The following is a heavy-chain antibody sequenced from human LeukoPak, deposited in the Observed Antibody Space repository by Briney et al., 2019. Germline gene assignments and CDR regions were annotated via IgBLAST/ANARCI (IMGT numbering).Heavy chain of an antibody. CDR2: IYYSGST. CDR3: AREVPGYSYGAIDY. D-gene: IGHD5-18*01. Sequence: KSSQTLSLTCTVSGGSISSGGYYWSWIRQHPGKGLEWIGYIYYSGSTYYNPSLKSRVTISVDTSKNQFSLKLSSVTAADTAVYYCAREVPGYSYGAIDYWGQGTLVTVSP. J-gene: IGHJ4*02. V-gene: IGHV4-31*03. CDR1: GGSISSGGYY.